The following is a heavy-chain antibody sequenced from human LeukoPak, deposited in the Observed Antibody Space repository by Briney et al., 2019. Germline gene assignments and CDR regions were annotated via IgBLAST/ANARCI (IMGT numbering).Heavy chain of an antibody. Sequence: SVKLSCNASGATFSSYAISWVRHAPGPGLERMGGIIPIFGTANYAQKFQGRVTITADESTSTAYMELSSLRSEDTAVYYCARGGSGSYITGINWFDPWGQGTLVTVSS. D-gene: IGHD3-10*01. CDR2: IIPIFGTA. V-gene: IGHV1-69*13. CDR1: GATFSSYA. J-gene: IGHJ5*02. CDR3: ARGGSGSYITGINWFDP.